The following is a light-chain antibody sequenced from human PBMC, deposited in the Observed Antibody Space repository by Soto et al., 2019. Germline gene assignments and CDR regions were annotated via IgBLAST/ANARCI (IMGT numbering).Light chain of an antibody. CDR1: SSDVGGYNY. V-gene: IGLV2-8*01. Sequence: QPVLTQPPSASGSPGQSVTISCTGTSSDVGGYNYVSWYQQHPGKAPKLMIYEVSKWPSGVPDRFSGSKSGNTASLTVSGLQAEDEAEYYCSSYAGSNNVIFGGGTQLTVL. CDR3: SSYAGSNNVI. J-gene: IGLJ2*01. CDR2: EVS.